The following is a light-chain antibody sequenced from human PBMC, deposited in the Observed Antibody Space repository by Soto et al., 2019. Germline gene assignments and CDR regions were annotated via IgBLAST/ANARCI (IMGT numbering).Light chain of an antibody. Sequence: QSALTQPASLSGSPGQSITISCTGTSSDIGAYDYVSWFQQHPGKAPKLMISEVNNRPSGVPDRFSGSKSGNTASLTVSGLQVEDEADYYCSSFEASNNLLFGGGTKVTVL. CDR3: SSFEASNNLL. V-gene: IGLV2-8*01. CDR1: SSDIGAYDY. CDR2: EVN. J-gene: IGLJ2*01.